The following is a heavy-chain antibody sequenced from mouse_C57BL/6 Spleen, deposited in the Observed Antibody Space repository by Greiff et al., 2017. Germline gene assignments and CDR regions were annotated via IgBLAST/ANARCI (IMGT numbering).Heavy chain of an antibody. CDR3: TATTG. CDR1: GFTFSNYW. CDR2: IRLKSDNYAT. Sequence: EVQRVESGGGLVQPGGSMKLSCVASGFTFSNYWMNWVRQSPEKGLEWVAQIRLKSDNYATHYAESVKGRFTISRDDSKSSVYLQMHNLRAEDTGIYYCTATTGWGQGTTLTVSS. J-gene: IGHJ2*01. V-gene: IGHV6-3*01. D-gene: IGHD1-1*01.